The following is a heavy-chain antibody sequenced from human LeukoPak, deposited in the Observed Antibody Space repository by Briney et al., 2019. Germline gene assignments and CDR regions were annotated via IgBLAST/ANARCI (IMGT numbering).Heavy chain of an antibody. CDR3: AKDLDTAMTRYYYYGMDV. J-gene: IGHJ6*02. CDR2: ISYDGSNK. CDR1: GFTFSSYG. D-gene: IGHD5-18*01. V-gene: IGHV3-30*18. Sequence: PGGSLRLSCAASGFTFSSYGMHWVRQAPGKGLEWVAVISYDGSNKYYADSVKGRFTISRDNSKNTLYLQMNSPRAEDTAVYYCAKDLDTAMTRYYYYGMDVWGQGTTVTVSS.